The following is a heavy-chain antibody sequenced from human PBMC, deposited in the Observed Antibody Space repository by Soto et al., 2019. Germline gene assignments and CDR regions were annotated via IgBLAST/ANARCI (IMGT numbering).Heavy chain of an antibody. V-gene: IGHV4-31*03. CDR3: ARGTRYDFWSGYYHDYYYYYVDV. D-gene: IGHD3-3*01. CDR1: GGSISSGGYY. J-gene: IGHJ6*03. Sequence: QVQLQESGPGLVKPSQTLSLTCTVSGGSISSGGYYWSWIRQHPGKGLEWIGYIYYSGSTYYNPSLKRRGTISVDTSKNPSSLKLSSVTGADTAVYYCARGTRYDFWSGYYHDYYYYYVDVWGKGTTVT. CDR2: IYYSGST.